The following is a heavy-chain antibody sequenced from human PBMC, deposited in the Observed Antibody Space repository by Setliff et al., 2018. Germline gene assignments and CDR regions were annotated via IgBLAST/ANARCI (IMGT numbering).Heavy chain of an antibody. D-gene: IGHD6-13*01. V-gene: IGHV3-15*01. J-gene: IGHJ4*02. CDR2: IKSKTDGGTT. CDR3: TTAPLAAASTC. CDR1: GFTFSNAW. Sequence: GGSLRLPCAASGFTFSNAWMSWVRQAPGKGLEWVGRIKSKTDGGTTDYAAPVKGRFTISRDDSKNTLYLQMNSLKTEDTAVYYCTTAPLAAASTCWGQGTLVTVSS.